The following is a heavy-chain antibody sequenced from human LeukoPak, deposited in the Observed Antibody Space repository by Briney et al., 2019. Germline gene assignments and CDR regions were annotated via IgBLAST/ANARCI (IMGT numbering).Heavy chain of an antibody. D-gene: IGHD3-10*01. CDR1: GGTFSSYA. V-gene: IGHV1-69*13. CDR2: ITPIFGTA. J-gene: IGHJ6*02. Sequence: SVKVSCKASGGTFSSYAISWVRQAPGQGLEWMGGITPIFGTANYAQKFQGRVTITADESTSTAYMELSSLRSEDTAVYYCARDRGIFGGYYYYGMDVWGQGTTVTVSS. CDR3: ARDRGIFGGYYYYGMDV.